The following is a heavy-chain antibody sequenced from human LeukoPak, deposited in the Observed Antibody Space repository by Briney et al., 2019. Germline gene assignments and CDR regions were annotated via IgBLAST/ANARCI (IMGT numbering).Heavy chain of an antibody. V-gene: IGHV4-30-4*08. CDR3: ASITIFGEYFDY. J-gene: IGHJ4*02. Sequence: PSQTLSLTCTVSGGSISSGDYYWSWIRQPPGKGLEWIGYIYYSGSTCYNPSLKSRVTISVDTSKNQFSLKLSSVTAADTAVYYCASITIFGEYFDYWGQGTLVTVSS. CDR1: GGSISSGDYY. D-gene: IGHD3-3*01. CDR2: IYYSGST.